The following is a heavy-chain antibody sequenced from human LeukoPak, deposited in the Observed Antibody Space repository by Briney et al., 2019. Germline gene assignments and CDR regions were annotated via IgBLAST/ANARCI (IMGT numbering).Heavy chain of an antibody. J-gene: IGHJ4*02. Sequence: GASVKVSCKVSGYTLTELSMHWVRQAPGQGLEWRGGFDPEDGETIYAQKFQGRVTITEDTSTDTAYMELSSLRSEATAVYYCATPLGNWNDVYYFDYWGQGTLVTVSS. D-gene: IGHD1-1*01. CDR3: ATPLGNWNDVYYFDY. CDR1: GYTLTELS. CDR2: FDPEDGET. V-gene: IGHV1-24*01.